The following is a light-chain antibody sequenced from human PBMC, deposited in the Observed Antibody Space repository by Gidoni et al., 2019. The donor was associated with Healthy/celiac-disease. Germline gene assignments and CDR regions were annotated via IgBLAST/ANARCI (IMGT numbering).Light chain of an antibody. CDR1: QSVLYSSNNKNY. J-gene: IGKJ4*01. CDR3: QQYYSTPLT. Sequence: DIVMTQSPDPLAVSLGERATINCKSSQSVLYSSNNKNYLAWYQQKPGQPPKLLIYWASTRESGVPDRFSGSGSGTDFTLTISSLHAEDGAVYYCQQYYSTPLTFGGGTKVEIK. V-gene: IGKV4-1*01. CDR2: WAS.